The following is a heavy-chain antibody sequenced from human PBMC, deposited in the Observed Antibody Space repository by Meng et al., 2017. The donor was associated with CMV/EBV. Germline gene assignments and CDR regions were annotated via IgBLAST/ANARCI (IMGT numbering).Heavy chain of an antibody. CDR3: ARDPRFPGV. J-gene: IGHJ6*02. CDR2: ISSSSSYI. CDR1: GFTFSSYS. Sequence: GESLKISCAASGFTFSSYSMNWVRQAPGKGLEWVSSISSSSSYIYYADSVKGRFTISRDNAKNSLYLQMNSLRGEDTAVYYCARDPRFPGVWGQGTTVTVSS. D-gene: IGHD3-3*01. V-gene: IGHV3-21*01.